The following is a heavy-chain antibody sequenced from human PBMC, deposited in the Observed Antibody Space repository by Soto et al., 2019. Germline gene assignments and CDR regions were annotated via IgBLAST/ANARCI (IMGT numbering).Heavy chain of an antibody. CDR3: VREGYSSGWTRLGYYYYGMDV. CDR2: TSYDGRNN. D-gene: IGHD6-19*01. CDR1: GSIFSSYG. J-gene: IGHJ6*02. Sequence: GGSLRLSCAVSGSIFSSYGMHWVRQAPGKGLERVAVTSYDGRNNNYADSVRGRFTISRDNSKNSLYLQMNSLRDEDTAVYYFVREGYSSGWTRLGYYYYGMDVWGQGTTVTVSS. V-gene: IGHV3-30*03.